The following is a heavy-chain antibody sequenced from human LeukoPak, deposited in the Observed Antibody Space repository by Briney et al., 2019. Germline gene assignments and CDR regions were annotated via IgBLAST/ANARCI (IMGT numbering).Heavy chain of an antibody. V-gene: IGHV3-30*04. CDR1: GFTFSSYA. Sequence: PGESLRLSCAASGFTFSSYAMHWVRQAPGKGLEWVAVISYDGSNKYYADSVKGRFTISRDNSKNTLYLQMNSLRAEDTAVYYCAKDRSIAAGDDAFDIWGQGTMVTVSS. J-gene: IGHJ3*02. D-gene: IGHD6-13*01. CDR3: AKDRSIAAGDDAFDI. CDR2: ISYDGSNK.